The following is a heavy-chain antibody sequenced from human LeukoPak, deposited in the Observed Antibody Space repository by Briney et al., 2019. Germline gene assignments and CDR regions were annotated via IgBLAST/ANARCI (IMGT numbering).Heavy chain of an antibody. J-gene: IGHJ4*02. CDR2: IRYDGINE. CDR3: AKDRGVFGVAYSLDY. D-gene: IGHD3-3*01. CDR1: GFTFSSYG. Sequence: GGSLRLSCAASGFTFSSYGMHWVRQAPGKGLEWVSYIRYDGINEYYADSVRGRFTISRDISKETLYLQMNSLRAEDTAVYYCAKDRGVFGVAYSLDYWGQGSLVTVSS. V-gene: IGHV3-30*02.